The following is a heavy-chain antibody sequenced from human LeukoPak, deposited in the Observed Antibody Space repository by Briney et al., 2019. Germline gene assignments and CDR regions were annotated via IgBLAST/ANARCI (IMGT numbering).Heavy chain of an antibody. V-gene: IGHV3-23*01. J-gene: IGHJ6*02. CDR3: AKGRDYYAMDV. CDR1: GFTFSTYA. CDR2: ISGSGGST. Sequence: GGSLRLSCAASGFTFSTYAMTWVRQAPGKGLEWVSSISGSGGSTNYADSVKGRFAIYRDNSKNTLFLQMNSLRAEHTAVYYCAKGRDYYAMDVWGQGTTVTVSS.